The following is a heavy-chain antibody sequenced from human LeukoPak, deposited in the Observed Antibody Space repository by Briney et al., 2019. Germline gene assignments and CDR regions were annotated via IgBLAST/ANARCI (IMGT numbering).Heavy chain of an antibody. CDR3: ARHQGGDGYNYYYYYMDV. CDR2: IYYSGST. V-gene: IGHV4-39*01. Sequence: PSETLSLTCTVSGGSISSSSYYWGWIRQPPGKGLEWIGSIYYSGSTYYKPSLRSRVTMSVDTSKSQFSLKLSSVTAADTAVYYCARHQGGDGYNYYYYYMDVWGKGTTVTVSS. CDR1: GGSISSSSYY. D-gene: IGHD5-24*01. J-gene: IGHJ6*03.